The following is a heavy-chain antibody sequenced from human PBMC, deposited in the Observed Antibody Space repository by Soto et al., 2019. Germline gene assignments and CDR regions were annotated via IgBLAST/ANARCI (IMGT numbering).Heavy chain of an antibody. J-gene: IGHJ4*02. D-gene: IGHD6-13*01. CDR1: GGSISSRNW. CDR3: ARVGSSWLFDY. CDR2: IYHSGST. V-gene: IGHV4-4*02. Sequence: QVQLQESGPGLVKPSGTLSLTCAVSGGSISSRNWWSWVRQPPGKGLEWIGEIYHSGSTNYNPSLKSRVTLSVDKSKNRFSLTLSSVTAADTAVYYCARVGSSWLFDYWGQGTLVTVSS.